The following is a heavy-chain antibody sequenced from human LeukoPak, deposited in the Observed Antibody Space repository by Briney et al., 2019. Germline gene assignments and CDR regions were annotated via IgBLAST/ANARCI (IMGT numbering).Heavy chain of an antibody. Sequence: GGSLRLSCAASGFTFSSYGMHWVRQAPGKGLEWVAVISYDGSNKYYADSVKGRFTISRDNSKNTLYLQMNSLGAEDTAVYYCARFLEWLYTFDYWGQGTLVTVSS. J-gene: IGHJ4*02. D-gene: IGHD3-3*01. CDR3: ARFLEWLYTFDY. CDR2: ISYDGSNK. V-gene: IGHV3-30*03. CDR1: GFTFSSYG.